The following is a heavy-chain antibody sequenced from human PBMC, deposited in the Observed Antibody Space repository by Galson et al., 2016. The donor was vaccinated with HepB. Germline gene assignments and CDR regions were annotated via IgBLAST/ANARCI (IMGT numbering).Heavy chain of an antibody. CDR1: GFRFAGYA. CDR3: AKEWGTYDWAFDA. J-gene: IGHJ3*01. V-gene: IGHV3-23*01. CDR2: ISYSGSTI. Sequence: SLRLSCAASGFRFAGYAMSWFRRAPGKGLEWVAHISYSGSTIYHADSVKGRFTIARDSSRSMLYLEMNSLRPEDTAVYYCAKEWGTYDWAFDAWGQGTAVIVSS. D-gene: IGHD3-16*01.